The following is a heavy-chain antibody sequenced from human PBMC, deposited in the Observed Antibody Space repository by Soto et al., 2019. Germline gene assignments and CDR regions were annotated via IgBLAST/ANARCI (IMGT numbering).Heavy chain of an antibody. CDR3: ARERGDYYDSCGYYPYFDY. J-gene: IGHJ4*02. V-gene: IGHV4-59*01. D-gene: IGHD3-22*01. CDR1: GGSISSYY. CDR2: IYYSGST. Sequence: SETLSLTCTVSGGSISSYYWSWIRQPPGKGLEWIGYIYYSGSTNYNPSLKSRVTISVDTSKNQFSLKLSSVTAADTAVYYCARERGDYYDSCGYYPYFDYWGQGTLVTVSS.